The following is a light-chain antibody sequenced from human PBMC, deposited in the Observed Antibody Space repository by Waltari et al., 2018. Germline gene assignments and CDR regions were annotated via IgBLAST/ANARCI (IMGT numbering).Light chain of an antibody. V-gene: IGKV3-15*01. J-gene: IGKJ2*01. Sequence: EIVMTQSPATLSVSPGERATLSCRASQSISTNLAWYQQKSGHAPSLLVYGASTRATGIPARFNGSGSGTEFSLTISSLQSEDFAVYYCQQYNNWPYTFGQGTKLEIK. CDR1: QSISTN. CDR2: GAS. CDR3: QQYNNWPYT.